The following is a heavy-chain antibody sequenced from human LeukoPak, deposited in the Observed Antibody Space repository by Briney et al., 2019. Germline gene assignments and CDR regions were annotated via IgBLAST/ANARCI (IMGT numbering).Heavy chain of an antibody. J-gene: IGHJ3*02. D-gene: IGHD3-3*01. CDR2: INHSGGT. Sequence: SETLSLTCAVFGGSFSGYYWSWIRQPPGKGLEWIGEINHSGGTNYNPPLQSRVTLSLDRSKNQFSLNLSSVTAADTAVYYCARGLRIWSDYYSPHDVFDIWGQGTMVTVPS. CDR1: GGSFSGYY. CDR3: ARGLRIWSDYYSPHDVFDI. V-gene: IGHV4-34*01.